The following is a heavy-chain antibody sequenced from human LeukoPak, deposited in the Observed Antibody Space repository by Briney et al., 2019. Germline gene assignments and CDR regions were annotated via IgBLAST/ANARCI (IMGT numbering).Heavy chain of an antibody. CDR1: GFTFSSYS. D-gene: IGHD1-14*01. V-gene: IGHV3-21*01. Sequence: GGSLRLSCAASGFTFSSYSMNWVRQAPGKGLEWVSSISSSSSYIYYADSVKGRFTISRDNAKNSLYLQLNILRAEDTAVYYWASISIHDAFYVWGQGTMVSVSS. CDR2: ISSSSSYI. CDR3: ASISIHDAFYV. J-gene: IGHJ3*01.